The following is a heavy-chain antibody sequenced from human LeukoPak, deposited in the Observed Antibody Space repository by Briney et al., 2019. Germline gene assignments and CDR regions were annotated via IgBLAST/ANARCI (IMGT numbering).Heavy chain of an antibody. CDR3: AKDPAGPYDFWSGYTMGLFVY. D-gene: IGHD3-3*01. CDR2: IWYDGSNK. Sequence: PGGSLRLSCAAPGFTFRIDGMHCVRQTPGKGLERVAFIWYDGSNKYYADSVKGRFTISRDNSKNTLYLQMNSLRAEDTAVYYCAKDPAGPYDFWSGYTMGLFVYWGQGTLVTVSS. CDR1: GFTFRIDG. J-gene: IGHJ4*02. V-gene: IGHV3-30*02.